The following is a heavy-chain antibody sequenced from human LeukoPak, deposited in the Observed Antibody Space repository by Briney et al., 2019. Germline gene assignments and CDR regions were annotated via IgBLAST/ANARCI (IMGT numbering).Heavy chain of an antibody. CDR3: ASNPYGDYLVTRAYYMDV. V-gene: IGHV1-24*01. CDR2: FDPEDGET. Sequence: GASVKVSCKVSGYTLTELSMHWVRQAPGKGLEWMGGFDPEDGETIYAQKFQGRVTMTEDTSTDTAYMELSSLRSEDTAVYYCASNPYGDYLVTRAYYMDVWGKGTTVTVSS. J-gene: IGHJ6*03. D-gene: IGHD4-17*01. CDR1: GYTLTELS.